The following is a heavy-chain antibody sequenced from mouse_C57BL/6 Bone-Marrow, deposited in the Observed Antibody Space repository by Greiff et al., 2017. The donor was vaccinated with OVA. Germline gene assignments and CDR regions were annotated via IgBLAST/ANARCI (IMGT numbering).Heavy chain of an antibody. J-gene: IGHJ3*01. CDR3: ARWRRGYYGSSYRFAY. CDR1: GYTFTSYW. CDR2: IDPNSGGT. D-gene: IGHD1-1*01. V-gene: IGHV1-72*01. Sequence: VKQSCKASGYTFTSYWMHWVKQRPGRGLEWIGRIDPNSGGTKYNEKFKSKATLTVDKPSSTAYMQLSSLTSEDSAVYYCARWRRGYYGSSYRFAYWGQGTLVTVSA.